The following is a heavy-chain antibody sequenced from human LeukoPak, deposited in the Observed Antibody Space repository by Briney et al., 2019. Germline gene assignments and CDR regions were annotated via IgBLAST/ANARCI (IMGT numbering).Heavy chain of an antibody. Sequence: ASVKVSCKASGYSFTGQDMHWVRQAPGQGLGWMGWINPNTGGTNYAQKFQGRVTMTRDTTISAAFMELSRLTSDDTAVYYCASYPRYSSSPPFDYWGQGTLVTVSP. CDR1: GYSFTGQD. D-gene: IGHD6-6*01. V-gene: IGHV1-2*02. CDR2: INPNTGGT. CDR3: ASYPRYSSSPPFDY. J-gene: IGHJ4*02.